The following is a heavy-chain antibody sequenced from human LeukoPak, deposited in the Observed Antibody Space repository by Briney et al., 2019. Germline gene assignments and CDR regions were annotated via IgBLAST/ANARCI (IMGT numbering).Heavy chain of an antibody. CDR1: GFTFSSYA. CDR3: AKSRSVADAFDI. CDR2: ISGSGYDT. D-gene: IGHD6-19*01. Sequence: GGSLRLSCAASGFTFSSYAIRWVLQAPGKGLEWVSAISGSGYDTYHADSVRGRFTISRDNSKNTLYLQMNGLRAEDTAVYHCAKSRSVADAFDIWGPGTMVTVSS. V-gene: IGHV3-23*01. J-gene: IGHJ3*02.